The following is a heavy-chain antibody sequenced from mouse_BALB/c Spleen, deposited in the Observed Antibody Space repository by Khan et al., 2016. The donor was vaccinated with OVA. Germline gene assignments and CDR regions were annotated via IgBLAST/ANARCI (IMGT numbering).Heavy chain of an antibody. CDR1: GYTFTSYW. CDR2: IDPYDSET. V-gene: IGHV1-52*01. Sequence: QVQLKQSGAELVRPGASVKLSCEASGYTFTSYWMNWVKQSPEQGLEWIGRIDPYDSETHYNQNFKDKAILTVDKSSSIAYMQLISLTSEDSAVYFCARNPFAYWGQGTLVTVSA. J-gene: IGHJ3*01. CDR3: ARNPFAY.